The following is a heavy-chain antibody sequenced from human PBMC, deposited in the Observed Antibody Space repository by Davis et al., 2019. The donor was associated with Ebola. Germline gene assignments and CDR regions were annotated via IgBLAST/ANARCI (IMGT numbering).Heavy chain of an antibody. Sequence: SETLSLTCAVYGESFNGYYWTWIRQPPGKGLEWIGEIYHNGSPNYNPSLKSRVTISVDTSKSQFSLKLSSVTAADTAVYYCARDYYDSNGYLYYFDSWGQGTLVTVSS. V-gene: IGHV4-34*01. CDR1: GESFNGYY. CDR3: ARDYYDSNGYLYYFDS. J-gene: IGHJ4*02. CDR2: IYHNGSP. D-gene: IGHD3-22*01.